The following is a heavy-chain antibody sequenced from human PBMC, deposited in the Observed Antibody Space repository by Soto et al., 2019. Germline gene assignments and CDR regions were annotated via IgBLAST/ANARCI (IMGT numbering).Heavy chain of an antibody. CDR1: GYTFTDYH. V-gene: IGHV1-2*02. Sequence: QVQLVQSGDEVKNPGASVKVSCKPSGYTFTDYHIHWVRQAPGQGLEFMGWINANNGGAGSAQQFQGRLTVTRDTSISTVYMELSNLRSDDTAVYFCAREGGSDSLGPKNNWFDTWGHGTRVTVSS. CDR3: AREGGSDSLGPKNNWFDT. D-gene: IGHD1-26*01. CDR2: INANNGGA. J-gene: IGHJ5*01.